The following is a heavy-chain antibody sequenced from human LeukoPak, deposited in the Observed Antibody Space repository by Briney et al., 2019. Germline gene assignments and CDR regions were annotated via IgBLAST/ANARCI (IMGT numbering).Heavy chain of an antibody. CDR2: IYYSGTT. J-gene: IGHJ5*02. D-gene: IGHD6-13*01. V-gene: IGHV4-59*08. Sequence: SETLSLTCSVSGGSISGYYWSWIRQPPGKGLEWIGYIYYSGTTIYNPSLKSRLTISLDTSKNQFSLKLSSVTAADTAVYYCARGAIAAAGGNWFDPWGQGTLVTVSS. CDR3: ARGAIAAAGGNWFDP. CDR1: GGSISGYY.